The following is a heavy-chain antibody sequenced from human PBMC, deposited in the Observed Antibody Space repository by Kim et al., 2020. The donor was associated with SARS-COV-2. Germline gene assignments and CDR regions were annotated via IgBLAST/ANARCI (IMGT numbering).Heavy chain of an antibody. J-gene: IGHJ4*02. D-gene: IGHD3-10*01. CDR3: AKLATYTSGSFFVDY. V-gene: IGHV3-23*01. Sequence: DSVKGRFTISRDNSKNTLYLQMNSLRAEDTAVYYCAKLATYTSGSFFVDYWGQGTLVTVSS.